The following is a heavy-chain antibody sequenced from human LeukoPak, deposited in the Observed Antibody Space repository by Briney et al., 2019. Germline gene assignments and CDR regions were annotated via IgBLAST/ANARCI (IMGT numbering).Heavy chain of an antibody. CDR3: ARGLSPLDY. D-gene: IGHD2/OR15-2a*01. J-gene: IGHJ4*02. CDR2: VYHSGAT. Sequence: SETLSLTCTVSNYSINDGYYWGWIRQPPGKGLQWIGGVYHSGATYQNPSLKSRVTISVDTSKNQFSLKLSSVTAADTAVYYCARGLSPLDYWGQGTLVTVSS. CDR1: NYSINDGYY. V-gene: IGHV4-38-2*02.